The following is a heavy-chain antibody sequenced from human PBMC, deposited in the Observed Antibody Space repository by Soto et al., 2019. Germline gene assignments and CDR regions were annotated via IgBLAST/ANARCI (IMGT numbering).Heavy chain of an antibody. CDR1: GFTFRNFV. CDR3: AQDRGWGVVSPSHDY. CDR2: IRGTGGET. V-gene: IGHV3-23*01. D-gene: IGHD2-21*01. Sequence: EVQLLESGGGMVQPGGSLRVSWAASGFTFRNFVMSWVRQAPGKGLEWVSAIRGTGGETFYADSVKGRFTISRDNSKNTLYLQMNSLRDEDTALYFCAQDRGWGVVSPSHDYWGQGTLVTVSS. J-gene: IGHJ4*02.